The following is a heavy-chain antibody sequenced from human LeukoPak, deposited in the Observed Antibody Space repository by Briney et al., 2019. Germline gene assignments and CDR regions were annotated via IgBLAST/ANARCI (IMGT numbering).Heavy chain of an antibody. CDR2: ISGSGGST. V-gene: IGHV3-23*01. J-gene: IGHJ4*02. D-gene: IGHD1-26*01. CDR3: AKDQQWKLLEGYFDY. Sequence: GGSLRLSCAASGFTFSSYAMSWVRQAPGKGLEWVSAISGSGGSTYYADSVKGRFTISRDNSKNTLYLQMNSPRAEDTAVYYCAKDQQWKLLEGYFDYWGQGTLVTVSS. CDR1: GFTFSSYA.